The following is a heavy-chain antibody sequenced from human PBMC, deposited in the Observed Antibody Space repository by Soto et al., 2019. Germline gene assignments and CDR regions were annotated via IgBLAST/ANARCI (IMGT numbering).Heavy chain of an antibody. J-gene: IGHJ5*02. Sequence: PSETLSLTCTVSGDSVSSGSYYWSWIRQPPGKGLEWIGYIYYSGSSSYNPSLKSRVTISVDTSKNQFSLKLSSVTAADTAVYYCAVAVAGTRGWFDPWGQGTLVTVSS. V-gene: IGHV4-61*01. CDR3: AVAVAGTRGWFDP. D-gene: IGHD6-19*01. CDR1: GDSVSSGSYY. CDR2: IYYSGSS.